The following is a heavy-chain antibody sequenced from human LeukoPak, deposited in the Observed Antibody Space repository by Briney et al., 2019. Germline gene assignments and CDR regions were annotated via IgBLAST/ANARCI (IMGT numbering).Heavy chain of an antibody. CDR2: IRYDGSNK. CDR1: GFTFSSYG. V-gene: IGHV3-30*02. CDR3: AKDPGAHYYGSGSYRRGSYFDY. Sequence: GGSLRLSCAASGFTFSSYGMHWVRQAPGKGLEWVAFIRYDGSNKYYADSVKGRFTISRDNSKNTLYLQMNSLRDEDTAVYYCAKDPGAHYYGSGSYRRGSYFDYWGQGTLVTVSS. J-gene: IGHJ4*02. D-gene: IGHD3-10*01.